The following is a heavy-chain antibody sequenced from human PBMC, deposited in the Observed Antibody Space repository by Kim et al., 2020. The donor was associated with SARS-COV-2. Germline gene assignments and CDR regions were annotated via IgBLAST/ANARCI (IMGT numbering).Heavy chain of an antibody. Sequence: GGSLRLSCAASGFTFSSYGMHWVRQVPGKGLEWVAVISYDGGNKYYADSVKGRFTISRDNSKNTLYLQMNSLRAEDTAVYYCAKDLVGYCSSTSCYRWANFDYWGQGTLVTVSS. CDR3: AKDLVGYCSSTSCYRWANFDY. J-gene: IGHJ4*02. CDR2: ISYDGGNK. CDR1: GFTFSSYG. D-gene: IGHD2-2*02. V-gene: IGHV3-30*18.